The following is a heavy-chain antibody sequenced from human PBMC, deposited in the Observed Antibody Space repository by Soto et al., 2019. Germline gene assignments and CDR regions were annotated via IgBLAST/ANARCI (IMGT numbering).Heavy chain of an antibody. V-gene: IGHV4-30-4*01. CDR1: GGSISSGDYY. CDR3: ARESHHLGSYGPS. J-gene: IGHJ5*02. Sequence: SETLSLTCTVSGGSISSGDYYWSWIRQPPGKGLEWIGYIYYSGSTYYNPSLKSRVTISVDTSKNQLSLKLSSVTGADTAVYYCARESHHLGSYGPSWGQGTLVTVSS. D-gene: IGHD3-16*01. CDR2: IYYSGST.